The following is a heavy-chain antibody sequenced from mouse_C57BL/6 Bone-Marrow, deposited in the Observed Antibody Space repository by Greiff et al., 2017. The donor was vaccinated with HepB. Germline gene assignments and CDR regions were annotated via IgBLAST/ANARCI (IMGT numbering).Heavy chain of an antibody. CDR1: GYSFTGYF. CDR2: INPYNGDT. Sequence: VHVKQSGPELVKPGDSVKISCKASGYSFTGYFMNWVMQSHGKSLEWIGRINPYNGDTFYNQKFKGKATLTVDKSSSTAHMELRSLTSEDSAVYYCATTVVADPYYFDYWGQGTTLTVSS. D-gene: IGHD1-1*01. CDR3: ATTVVADPYYFDY. J-gene: IGHJ2*01. V-gene: IGHV1-20*01.